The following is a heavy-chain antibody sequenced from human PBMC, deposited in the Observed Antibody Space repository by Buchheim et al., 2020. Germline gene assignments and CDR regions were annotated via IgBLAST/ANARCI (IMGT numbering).Heavy chain of an antibody. V-gene: IGHV3-48*01. Sequence: EVQLVESGGGLVQPGGSLRLSCAASGFTFSSYSMNWVRQAPGKGLEWVSYISSSSSTIYYADSVKGRFTISRDNAKNLLYLQMNSLRVEDTAVYYCAREDYDILTGYSHPFDYWGQGTL. CDR3: AREDYDILTGYSHPFDY. D-gene: IGHD3-9*01. CDR1: GFTFSSYS. J-gene: IGHJ4*02. CDR2: ISSSSSTI.